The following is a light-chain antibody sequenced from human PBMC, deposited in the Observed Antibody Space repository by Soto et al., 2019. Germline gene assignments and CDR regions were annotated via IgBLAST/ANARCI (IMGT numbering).Light chain of an antibody. Sequence: EIVLTQSPGTLSLSPGERATLSCRASQSVSSSYLAWYQQKPGQAPRLLIYGASSRATGIPDRFSGSGSGTDFTLTISRLEPEDFAVYYCKHHGSSPLVTVGQGTRLEIK. J-gene: IGKJ5*01. V-gene: IGKV3-20*01. CDR2: GAS. CDR3: KHHGSSPLVT. CDR1: QSVSSSY.